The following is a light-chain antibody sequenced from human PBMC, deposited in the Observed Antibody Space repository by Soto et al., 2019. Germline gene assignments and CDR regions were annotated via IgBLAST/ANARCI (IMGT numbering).Light chain of an antibody. CDR3: QQSYSTPLT. J-gene: IGKJ4*01. CDR2: GAS. Sequence: EIVMTQSPGTLSVSPGERVTLSCRASQSVGNNLAWHQQKPGQAPRLLIYGASTRATGFPARFSGSGSGTEFTLTISSLQSEDFATYYCQQSYSTPLTFGGGTKVDI. CDR1: QSVGNN. V-gene: IGKV3-15*01.